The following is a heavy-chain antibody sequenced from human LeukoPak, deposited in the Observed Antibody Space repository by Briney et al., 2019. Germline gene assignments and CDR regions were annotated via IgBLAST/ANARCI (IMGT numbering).Heavy chain of an antibody. J-gene: IGHJ4*02. CDR3: AKGAQPVGILFDY. CDR2: IRYDGSNK. D-gene: IGHD1-14*01. Sequence: HPGGSLRLSCAASGFTFSSYGMHWVRQAPGKGLEWVAFIRYDGSNKYYADSVKGRFTISRDNSKNTLYLQMNSLRAEDTAVYYCAKGAQPVGILFDYWGQGTLVTVSS. V-gene: IGHV3-30*02. CDR1: GFTFSSYG.